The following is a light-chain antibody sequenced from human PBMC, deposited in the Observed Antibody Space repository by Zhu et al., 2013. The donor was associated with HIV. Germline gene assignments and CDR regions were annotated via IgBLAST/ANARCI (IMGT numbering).Light chain of an antibody. Sequence: EIVMTQSPGTLSLSPGERATLSCTASQSVSSSYLTWYQQRPGQAPRLLIFGASSRASGIPDRFSGSGSGTDFTLTISRLEPEDFAVYYCQQYQTSVTFGGGTKVEIK. J-gene: IGKJ4*01. CDR2: GAS. CDR1: QSVSSSY. V-gene: IGKV3-20*01. CDR3: QQYQTSVT.